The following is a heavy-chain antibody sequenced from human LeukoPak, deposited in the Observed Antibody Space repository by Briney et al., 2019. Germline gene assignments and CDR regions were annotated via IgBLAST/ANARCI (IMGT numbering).Heavy chain of an antibody. Sequence: KPSETLSLTCTVSGGSIASYYWSWIRQPPGKGLEWIGYIYSSGSTYYNPSLKSRVAMSLDTSKNQLSLHLSSVTAADTAMYYCARHNDYGDYYFDYWGQGTRVTVSS. CDR1: GGSIASYY. CDR2: IYSSGST. CDR3: ARHNDYGDYYFDY. J-gene: IGHJ4*02. D-gene: IGHD4-17*01. V-gene: IGHV4-59*01.